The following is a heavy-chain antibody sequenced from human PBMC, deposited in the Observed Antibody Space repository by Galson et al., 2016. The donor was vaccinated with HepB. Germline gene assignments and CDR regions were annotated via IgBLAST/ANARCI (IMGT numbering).Heavy chain of an antibody. Sequence: SLRLSCAASGFTFTNYGMNWLRQAPGKGLEWVAYISNDGSKRYFADSVKGRFTISRDNSKNTLFLHMSSLRAEDTAVYYCAKWDLLWFGDPNAFDVWGQGTMVTVSS. CDR2: ISNDGSKR. CDR3: AKWDLLWFGDPNAFDV. D-gene: IGHD3-10*01. V-gene: IGHV3-30*18. CDR1: GFTFTNYG. J-gene: IGHJ3*01.